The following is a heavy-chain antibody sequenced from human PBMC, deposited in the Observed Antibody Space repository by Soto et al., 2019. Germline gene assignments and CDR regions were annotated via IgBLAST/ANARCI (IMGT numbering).Heavy chain of an antibody. CDR2: IIPILGIA. CDR1: GGTFSSYT. V-gene: IGHV1-69*04. CDR3: ARDHGSPGWFDP. Sequence: ASVKVSCKASGGTFSSYTISWVRQAPGQGLEWMGRIIPILGIANYAQKFQGRVTITADKSTSTAYMKLSSLRSEDTAVYYCARDHGSPGWFDPWGQGTLVTVSS. J-gene: IGHJ5*02.